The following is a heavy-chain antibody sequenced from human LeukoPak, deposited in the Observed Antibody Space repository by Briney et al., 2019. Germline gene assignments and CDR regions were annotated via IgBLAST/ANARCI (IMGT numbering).Heavy chain of an antibody. CDR2: IYPGDSDT. Sequence: GESLKISCKGSGYSFTSYWIGWLRQMPGKGLEWMGIIYPGDSDTRYSPSFQGQVTISADKSISTAYLQWSSLKASDTAMYYCASCGGDCYSRFDYWGQGILVTVSS. CDR3: ASCGGDCYSRFDY. CDR1: GYSFTSYW. V-gene: IGHV5-51*01. D-gene: IGHD2-21*02. J-gene: IGHJ4*02.